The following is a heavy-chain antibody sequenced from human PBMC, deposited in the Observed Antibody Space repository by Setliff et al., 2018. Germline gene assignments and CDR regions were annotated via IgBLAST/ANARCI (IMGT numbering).Heavy chain of an antibody. D-gene: IGHD3-3*01. V-gene: IGHV1-18*01. CDR2: IGVYSGNT. CDR3: MRLVRFCSRTVCQRTSGDEA. CDR1: GYTFRQSI. Sequence: ASVKVSCKASGYTFRQSIVSWVRQAPGQGLEWLGWIGVYSGNTYSAQRFQGRVSLTTDESTNTAYLELRGLRSDDTAAYYCMRLVRFCSRTVCQRTSGDEAWGQGTLGTSPQ. J-gene: IGHJ5*02.